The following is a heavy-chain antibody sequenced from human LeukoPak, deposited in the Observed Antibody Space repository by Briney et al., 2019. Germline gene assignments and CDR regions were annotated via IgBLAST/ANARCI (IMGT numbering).Heavy chain of an antibody. CDR2: VNPNSGDT. CDR3: ARLGDILTGLGLYYYYYYYMDV. Sequence: ASVKVSCTASGYTFTGYYLHWVRQAPGQGLEWMGCVNPNSGDTNYAQKFQGSVTMTRDTSISTAYMELSRLRSDDTAVYYCARLGDILTGLGLYYYYYYYMDVWGKGTTVTISS. J-gene: IGHJ6*03. D-gene: IGHD3-9*01. CDR1: GYTFTGYY. V-gene: IGHV1-2*02.